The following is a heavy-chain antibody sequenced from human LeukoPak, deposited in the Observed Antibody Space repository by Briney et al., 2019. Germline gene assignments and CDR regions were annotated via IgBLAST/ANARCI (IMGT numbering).Heavy chain of an antibody. CDR3: ARVYRGNSSSWYFDY. D-gene: IGHD6-13*01. CDR1: GYTFTSYY. Sequence: ASVKVSCKASGYTFTSYYMHWVRQAPGQGLEWMGIINPSGGSTSYAQKFQGRVTMTRDMSTSTVYMELGSLRSEDTAVYYCARVYRGNSSSWYFDYWGQGTLVTVSS. J-gene: IGHJ4*02. CDR2: INPSGGST. V-gene: IGHV1-46*01.